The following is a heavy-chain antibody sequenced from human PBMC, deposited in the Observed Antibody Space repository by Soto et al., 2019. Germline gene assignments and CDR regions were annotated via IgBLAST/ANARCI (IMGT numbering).Heavy chain of an antibody. Sequence: QLQLQESGPGLVKPSETLSLTCTVSGGSISSSNYYWGWIRQPPGKGLEWIGSIYYSGSTYYNPSLQRRVTISVDTSKNQFSLKLSSVTAADTAVYYCASSGYCSGGTCHPYYFDYWGQGTLVTVSS. CDR1: GGSISSSNYY. D-gene: IGHD2-15*01. CDR2: IYYSGST. CDR3: ASSGYCSGGTCHPYYFDY. V-gene: IGHV4-39*01. J-gene: IGHJ4*02.